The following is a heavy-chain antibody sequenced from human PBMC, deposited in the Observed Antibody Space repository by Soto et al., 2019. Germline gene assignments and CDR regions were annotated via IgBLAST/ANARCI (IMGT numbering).Heavy chain of an antibody. V-gene: IGHV1-46*03. J-gene: IGHJ4*02. CDR2: INPSGGST. CDR3: AREGGYYYDSSGYQNPFDY. Sequence: GASVKVSCKASGYTFTSYYMHWVRQAPGQGLEWMGIINPSGGSTSYAQKFQGRVTMTRDTSTSTVYMELSSLRSEDTAVYYCAREGGYYYDSSGYQNPFDYWGQGTLVTVSS. CDR1: GYTFTSYY. D-gene: IGHD3-22*01.